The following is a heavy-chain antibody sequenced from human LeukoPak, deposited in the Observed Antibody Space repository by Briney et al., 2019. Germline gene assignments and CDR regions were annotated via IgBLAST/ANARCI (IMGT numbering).Heavy chain of an antibody. CDR1: GFTFGDDA. CDR3: SRGLHDYGDSNYYFDQ. Sequence: GGSLRLSCTASGFTFGDDAWSWFRQAPGKGLEWICFIRKKGYGETTDYAASVRGRFTISRDDAKSIAYLQMNSLKAEDTALYYCSRGLHDYGDSNYYFDQWGRGTLVTVSS. V-gene: IGHV3-49*03. CDR2: IRKKGYGETT. J-gene: IGHJ4*02. D-gene: IGHD4-17*01.